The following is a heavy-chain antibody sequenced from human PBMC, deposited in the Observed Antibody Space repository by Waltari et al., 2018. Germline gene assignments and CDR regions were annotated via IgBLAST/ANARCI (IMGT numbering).Heavy chain of an antibody. J-gene: IGHJ6*02. CDR1: GFTFSDYA. D-gene: IGHD1-1*01. V-gene: IGHV3-23*01. Sequence: EMHLLESGGSLAQPGESLRLSCAASGFTFSDYAMAWVRQAPGKGLEWVSTISNSDDTTYYAESVKGRFTISRDNSKSTLFLQMNSLRADDTAIYYCAKELERKPYYYYGWDVWAKGPRSPSP. CDR2: ISNSDDTT. CDR3: AKELERKPYYYYGWDV.